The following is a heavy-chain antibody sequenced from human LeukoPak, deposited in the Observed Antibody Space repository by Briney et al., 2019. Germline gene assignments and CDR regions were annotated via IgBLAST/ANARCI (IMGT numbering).Heavy chain of an antibody. J-gene: IGHJ4*02. CDR1: GYTFTSYG. Sequence: GASVKVSCKASGYTFTSYGISWVRQAPGQGLEWMGWISPYNGNTKYAQKLQGRVNITTDTSKGTVYMEVRSLRSDDTDVYYCARGSPPRRNYDSRGYYSYYFDYWGQGTLVTVSS. CDR2: ISPYNGNT. D-gene: IGHD3-22*01. CDR3: ARGSPPRRNYDSRGYYSYYFDY. V-gene: IGHV1-18*01.